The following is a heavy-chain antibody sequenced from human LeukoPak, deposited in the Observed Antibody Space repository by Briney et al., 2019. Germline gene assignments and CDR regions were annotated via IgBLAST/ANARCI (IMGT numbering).Heavy chain of an antibody. CDR2: IYYSGST. CDR3: ARARSAQAEFDY. Sequence: SETLSLTCTVSGGSISSYYWSWIRQPPGKGLDWIGYIYYSGSTNYNPSLKSRVTISVDTSKNQFSLKLSSVTAADTAVYYCARARSAQAEFDYWGQGTLVTVSS. J-gene: IGHJ4*02. V-gene: IGHV4-59*01. CDR1: GGSISSYY.